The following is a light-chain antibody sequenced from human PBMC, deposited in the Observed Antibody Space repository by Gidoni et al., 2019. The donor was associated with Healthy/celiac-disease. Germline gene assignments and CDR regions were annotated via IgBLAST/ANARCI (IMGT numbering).Light chain of an antibody. V-gene: IGKV1-39*01. CDR2: AAS. CDR3: QQSYSTPWT. CDR1: QSISRY. J-gene: IGKJ1*01. Sequence: IHMTQSPSSLSASVGDRVTITCRASQSISRYLNWYQQNPGKAPKLLIYAASSLQSGVPSRLSGSGSGTDFNLTISSLQPEDFETYYCQQSYSTPWTFGQGTKVEIK.